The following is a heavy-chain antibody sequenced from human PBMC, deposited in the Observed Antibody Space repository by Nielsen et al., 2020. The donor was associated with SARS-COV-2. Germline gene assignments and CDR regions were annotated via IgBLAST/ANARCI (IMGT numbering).Heavy chain of an antibody. J-gene: IGHJ4*02. CDR2: ISSSSSYI. Sequence: GESLKISCAASGFTFSSYSMNWVRQAPGKGQEWVSSISSSSSYIYYADSVKGRFTISRDNAKNSLYLQMNSLRAEDTAVYYCARDALVTIFGVVDYWGQGTLVTVSS. D-gene: IGHD3-3*01. V-gene: IGHV3-21*01. CDR1: GFTFSSYS. CDR3: ARDALVTIFGVVDY.